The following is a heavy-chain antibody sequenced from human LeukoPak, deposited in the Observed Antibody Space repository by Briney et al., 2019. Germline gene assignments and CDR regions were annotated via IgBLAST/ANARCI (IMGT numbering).Heavy chain of an antibody. J-gene: IGHJ4*02. Sequence: SETLSLTCTVSGGSISSSSYYWGWIRQPPGKGLEWIGSIYYSGSTYYNPSLKSRVTISVDTSKNQFSRKLSSVTAADTAVYYSATWAVYCSSTSCYDHWGQGTLVTVSS. V-gene: IGHV4-39*01. CDR2: IYYSGST. D-gene: IGHD2-2*01. CDR1: GGSISSSSYY. CDR3: ATWAVYCSSTSCYDH.